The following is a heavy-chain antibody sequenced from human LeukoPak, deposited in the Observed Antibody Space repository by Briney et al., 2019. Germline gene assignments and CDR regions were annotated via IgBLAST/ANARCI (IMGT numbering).Heavy chain of an antibody. CDR3: ARAVAGTNIDY. Sequence: GGSLRLSCAASGFTFSSYEMNWVRQAPGKGLEWVSYISSSGSTIYYADSVKGRFTISRDNAKNSLYLQMNSLRAEDTAVYYCARAVAGTNIDYWGQGTLVTVSS. CDR2: ISSSGSTI. J-gene: IGHJ4*02. D-gene: IGHD6-19*01. V-gene: IGHV3-48*03. CDR1: GFTFSSYE.